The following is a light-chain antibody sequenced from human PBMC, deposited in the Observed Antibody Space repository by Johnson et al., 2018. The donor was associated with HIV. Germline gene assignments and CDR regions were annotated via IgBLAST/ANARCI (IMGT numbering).Light chain of an antibody. V-gene: IGLV1-51*01. CDR1: NSNIGRHS. CDR2: DNN. J-gene: IGLJ1*01. CDR3: GTWDLSLNAYV. Sequence: QSVLTQPPSVSAAPGQRVTFSCSGSNSNIGRHSVSWYQQLPGTAPKLLIYDNNKRPSGIPDRFSGSKSGTSATLGITGLQTGDEADYYCGTWDLSLNAYVFGPGTKVTVL.